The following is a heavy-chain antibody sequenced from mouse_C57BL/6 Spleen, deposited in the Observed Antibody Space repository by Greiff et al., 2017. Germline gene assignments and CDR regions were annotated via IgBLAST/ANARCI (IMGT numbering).Heavy chain of an antibody. CDR2: IYPSDSET. J-gene: IGHJ3*01. CDR3: ALAYYGNPWFAY. D-gene: IGHD2-10*01. V-gene: IGHV1-61*01. Sequence: QVQLQQPGAELVRPGSSVKLSCKASGYTFTSYWMDWVKQRPGQGLEWIGNIYPSDSETHYNQKFKDKATLTVDKSSSTAYMQLSSLTSEDSAVYYCALAYYGNPWFAYWGQGTLVTVSA. CDR1: GYTFTSYW.